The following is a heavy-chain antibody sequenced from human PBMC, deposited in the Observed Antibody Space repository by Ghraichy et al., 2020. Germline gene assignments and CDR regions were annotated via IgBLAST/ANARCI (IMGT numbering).Heavy chain of an antibody. CDR1: GFTFSNAW. CDR2: IKSKTDGGTT. V-gene: IGHV3-15*01. CDR3: TTRRDCSSTSCYVYYYYGMDV. J-gene: IGHJ6*02. D-gene: IGHD2-2*01. Sequence: GESLNISCAASGFTFSNAWMSWVRQAPGKGLEWVGRIKSKTDGGTTDYAAPVKGRFTISSDDSKNTLYLQMNSLKTEDTAVYYCTTRRDCSSTSCYVYYYYGMDVWGQGTTVTVSS.